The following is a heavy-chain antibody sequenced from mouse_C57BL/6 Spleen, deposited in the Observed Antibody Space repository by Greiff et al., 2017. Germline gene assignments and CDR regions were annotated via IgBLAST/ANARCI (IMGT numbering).Heavy chain of an antibody. Sequence: EVKLMESGGDLVKPGGSLKLSCAASGFTFSSYGMSWVRQTPDKRLEWVATISSGGSYTYYPDSVKGRFTISRDNAKNTLYLQMSSLKSEDTAMYYCARRSGGYDYDDAMDYWGQGTSVTVSS. CDR1: GFTFSSYG. D-gene: IGHD2-4*01. J-gene: IGHJ4*01. CDR2: ISSGGSYT. CDR3: ARRSGGYDYDDAMDY. V-gene: IGHV5-6*02.